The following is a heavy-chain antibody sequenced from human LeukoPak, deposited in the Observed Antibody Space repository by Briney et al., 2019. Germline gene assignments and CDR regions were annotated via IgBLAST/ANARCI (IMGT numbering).Heavy chain of an antibody. J-gene: IGHJ4*02. D-gene: IGHD4-23*01. V-gene: IGHV3-48*01. Sequence: GGSLRLSCAASGFTFSSYAMNWVRQAPGKGLERVSYISSDGSTIYYADSVKGRITISRDNARKSLYLQMNSLRAEDTAVYYCVPQKGYGGNPLDYWGQGTLVTVST. CDR2: ISSDGSTI. CDR1: GFTFSSYA. CDR3: VPQKGYGGNPLDY.